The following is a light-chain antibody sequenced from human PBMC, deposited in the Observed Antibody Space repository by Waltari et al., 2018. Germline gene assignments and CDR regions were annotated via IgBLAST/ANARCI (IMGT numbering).Light chain of an antibody. CDR1: QSVLYNSNNENY. J-gene: IGKJ1*01. V-gene: IGKV4-1*01. Sequence: DIVMIQSPDSLAVSLGEGATIHCKSSQSVLYNSNNENYLAWYQQKPGQPPKLLISWASTRESGVPDRFSGSGSGTDFTLTIDSLQAEDVAVYYCQQYFNTPRTFGQGTKVEIK. CDR3: QQYFNTPRT. CDR2: WAS.